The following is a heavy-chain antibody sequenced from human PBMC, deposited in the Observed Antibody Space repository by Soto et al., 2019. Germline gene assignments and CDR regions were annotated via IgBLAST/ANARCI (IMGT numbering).Heavy chain of an antibody. CDR1: GYTFTGYY. V-gene: IGHV1-2*04. Sequence: QVQLVQSGAEVKKSGASVKVSCKASGYTFTGYYMHWVRQAPGQGLEWMGWINPITGGTKYAQKFQDWVNMTRDTSTTTAYRELARLKFDDTAVYYCALLRGVDPYYNRDVWGQGTTVIVSS. CDR3: ALLRGVDPYYNRDV. CDR2: INPITGGT. J-gene: IGHJ6*02. D-gene: IGHD3-10*01.